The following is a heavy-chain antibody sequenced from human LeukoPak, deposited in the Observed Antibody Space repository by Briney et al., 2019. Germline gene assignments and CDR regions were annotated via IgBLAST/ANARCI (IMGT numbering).Heavy chain of an antibody. Sequence: GGSLRLSCAASGFTFSNFWMHWVRQPPGKGLEWVSAISGSGGSTYYADSVKGRFTISRDNSKNTLYLQMNSLRAEDTAVYYCAKDGHTNWNNWFDPWGQGTLVTVSS. J-gene: IGHJ5*02. D-gene: IGHD2-8*01. V-gene: IGHV3-23*01. CDR3: AKDGHTNWNNWFDP. CDR1: GFTFSNFW. CDR2: ISGSGGST.